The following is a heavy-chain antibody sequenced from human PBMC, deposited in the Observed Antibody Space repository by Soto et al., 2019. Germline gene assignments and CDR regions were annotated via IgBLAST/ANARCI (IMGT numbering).Heavy chain of an antibody. CDR1: GGTFSSYA. J-gene: IGHJ6*02. D-gene: IGHD6-6*01. V-gene: IGHV1-69*13. CDR2: IIPIFGTA. Sequence: GASVKVSCKASGGTFSSYAISWVRQAPGQGLEWMGGIIPIFGTANYAQKFQGRVTITADESTSTAYMELSSLRSEDTVAYYCARVHSSSSRIHPLRYYYYGMDVWGQGTTVTVSS. CDR3: ARVHSSSSRIHPLRYYYYGMDV.